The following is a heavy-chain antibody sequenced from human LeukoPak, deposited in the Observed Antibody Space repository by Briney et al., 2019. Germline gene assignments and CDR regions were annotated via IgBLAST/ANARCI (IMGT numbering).Heavy chain of an antibody. CDR2: IIPIFGTA. J-gene: IGHJ4*02. V-gene: IGHV1-69*13. CDR3: ARSSITMVRGVLHHYYFDY. Sequence: GASVKVSCKASGGTFSSYAISWVRQAPGQGLEWMGGIIPIFGTANYAQKFQGRVTITADESTSTAYMELSSLRSEDTAVYYCARSSITMVRGVLHHYYFDYWGQGTLVTVSS. CDR1: GGTFSSYA. D-gene: IGHD3-10*01.